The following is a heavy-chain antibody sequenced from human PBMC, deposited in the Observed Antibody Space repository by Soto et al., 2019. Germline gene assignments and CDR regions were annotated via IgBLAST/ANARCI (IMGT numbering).Heavy chain of an antibody. J-gene: IGHJ5*02. CDR2: ISWNSGSI. Sequence: EVQLVESGGGLVQPGRSLRLSCAASGFTFDDYAMHWVRQAPGKGLEWVSGISWNSGSIDYADSVKGRFTISRDNAKNSLYLQMNSLRAEDTALYYCAKTYSRSWYSFWFDPWGQGTLVTVSS. V-gene: IGHV3-9*01. D-gene: IGHD6-13*01. CDR3: AKTYSRSWYSFWFDP. CDR1: GFTFDDYA.